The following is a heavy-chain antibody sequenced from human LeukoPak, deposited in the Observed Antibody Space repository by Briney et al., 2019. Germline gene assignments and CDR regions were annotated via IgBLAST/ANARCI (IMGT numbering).Heavy chain of an antibody. J-gene: IGHJ4*02. D-gene: IGHD3-9*01. CDR1: GFTFSSYA. CDR2: ISSNGRST. V-gene: IGHV3-64*01. CDR3: ARGLPHLLRYFDWTTPYYFDY. Sequence: GGSLRPSCAASGFTFSSYAMHWVRQAPGKGLEYVSAISSNGRSTYYANSVKGRFTISRDNSKNTLYLQMGSLRAEDMAVYYCARGLPHLLRYFDWTTPYYFDYWGQGTLVTVSS.